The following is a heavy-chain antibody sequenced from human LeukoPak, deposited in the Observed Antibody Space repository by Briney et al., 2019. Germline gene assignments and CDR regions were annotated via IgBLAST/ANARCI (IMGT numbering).Heavy chain of an antibody. J-gene: IGHJ4*02. V-gene: IGHV3-7*01. CDR3: ARDTLGEGEDANYAVYYFDY. D-gene: IGHD4/OR15-4a*01. CDR2: IKQDGNEK. CDR1: GFRFNTFW. Sequence: GGSLRLSCAASGFRFNTFWMSWVRQAPGKGLEWVANIKQDGNEKYCADSVKGRFTISRDNGKNSLDLQMNSLRADDTAFYYCARDTLGEGEDANYAVYYFDYWGQGTVVTVSS.